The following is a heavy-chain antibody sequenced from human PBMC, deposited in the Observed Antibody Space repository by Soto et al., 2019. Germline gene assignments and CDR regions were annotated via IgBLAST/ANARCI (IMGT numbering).Heavy chain of an antibody. Sequence: EVLLLESGGGLVQPGGSLRLSCEASGFSFSSFAMNWVRQAPGKGLEWVSAIGDSGASTYYADSVKGRFTISRDNSRXXLYLQLNSLRAEDTAVYYCAKGVELDVWGNGTTVTVSS. V-gene: IGHV3-23*01. D-gene: IGHD1-26*01. J-gene: IGHJ6*04. CDR3: AKGVELDV. CDR2: IGDSGAST. CDR1: GFSFSSFA.